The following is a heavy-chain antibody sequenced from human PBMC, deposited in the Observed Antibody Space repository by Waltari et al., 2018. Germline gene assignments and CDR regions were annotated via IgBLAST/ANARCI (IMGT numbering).Heavy chain of an antibody. Sequence: EVQLLESGGGLVQPGGSLRLSCAASGFSFSNYDMAWVRQAPGKGLELVSVIRNSGGNTYYEDSVKGRFAISRDNSRNTLHLQMNGLRAEDTAIYYCTSWRVVAGTGWFDSWGQGTLVTVSS. CDR1: GFSFSNYD. V-gene: IGHV3-23*01. CDR3: TSWRVVAGTGWFDS. D-gene: IGHD2-15*01. CDR2: IRNSGGNT. J-gene: IGHJ5*01.